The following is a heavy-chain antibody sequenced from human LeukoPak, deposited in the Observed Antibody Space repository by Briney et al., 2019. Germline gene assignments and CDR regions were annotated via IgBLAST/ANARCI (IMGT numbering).Heavy chain of an antibody. CDR3: AKGSSSWYRYYYYYMDV. CDR2: IGSSDSTT. V-gene: IGHV3-48*03. Sequence: GGSLRLSCVASGFTFSSYEMNWVRQAPGKGLEWLSYIGSSDSTTHYADSVKGRFTISRDNSKNTLYLQMNSLRAEDTAVYYCAKGSSSWYRYYYYYMDVWGKGTTVTISS. CDR1: GFTFSSYE. J-gene: IGHJ6*03. D-gene: IGHD6-13*01.